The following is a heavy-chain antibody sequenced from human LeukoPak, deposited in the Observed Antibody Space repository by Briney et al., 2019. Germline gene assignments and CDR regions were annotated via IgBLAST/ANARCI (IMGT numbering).Heavy chain of an antibody. Sequence: PSETLSLTCTVSGGSISSYYWSWIRQPAGKGLEWIGRIYTSGSTNYNPSLKSRVTISVDTSKNQFSLKLSSVTAADTAVYYCARTKGHDYDILTGYSNWFDPWGQGTLVTVSS. CDR2: IYTSGST. V-gene: IGHV4-4*07. CDR1: GGSISSYY. CDR3: ARTKGHDYDILTGYSNWFDP. D-gene: IGHD3-9*01. J-gene: IGHJ5*02.